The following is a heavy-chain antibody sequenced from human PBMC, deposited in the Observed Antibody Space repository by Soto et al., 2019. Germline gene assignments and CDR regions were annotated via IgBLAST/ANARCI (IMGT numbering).Heavy chain of an antibody. V-gene: IGHV5-51*03. CDR3: ARTGPYDYIWGSYRPYGY. Sequence: EVQLVQSGAEVKKPGESLKISCKGSGYSFTSYWIGWVRQMPGKGLEWMGIIYPGDSDTRYSPSFQGQVTISADKSISTAYLQWNSLKASDTAMYYCARTGPYDYIWGSYRPYGYWGQGTLVTVSS. CDR2: IYPGDSDT. J-gene: IGHJ4*02. CDR1: GYSFTSYW. D-gene: IGHD3-16*02.